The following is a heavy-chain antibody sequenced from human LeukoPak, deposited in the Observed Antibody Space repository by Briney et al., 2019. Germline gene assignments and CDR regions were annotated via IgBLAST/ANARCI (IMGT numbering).Heavy chain of an antibody. CDR2: TYYRSKWYN. CDR1: GDRVSSNSAA. J-gene: IGHJ6*02. D-gene: IGHD2-15*01. CDR3: AREEVFEPATHYYGMDV. V-gene: IGHV6-1*01. Sequence: SQTLSLTCAISGDRVSSNSAAWNWIRQSPSRGLEWLGRTYYRSKWYNDYAGSVQSRIIINADTSKNQFSLQLKSVTPEDTAVYYCAREEVFEPATHYYGMDVWGQGTTVTVPS.